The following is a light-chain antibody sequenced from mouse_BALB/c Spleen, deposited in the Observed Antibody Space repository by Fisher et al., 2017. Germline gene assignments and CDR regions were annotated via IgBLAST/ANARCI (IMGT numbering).Light chain of an antibody. CDR1: SSVSSSY. J-gene: IGKJ2*01. CDR2: STS. Sequence: IVMTQSTAIMSASLGERVTMTCTASSSVSSSYLHWYQQKPGSSPKLWIYSTSNLASGVPARFSGSGSGTSYSLTISSVEAEDAADYYCHQWSSYITFGGGTKLEIK. V-gene: IGKV4-74*01. CDR3: HQWSSYIT.